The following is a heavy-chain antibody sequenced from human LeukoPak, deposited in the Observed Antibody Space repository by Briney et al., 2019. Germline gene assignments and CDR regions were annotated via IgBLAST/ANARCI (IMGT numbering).Heavy chain of an antibody. V-gene: IGHV1-2*02. CDR1: GYTLTGYY. J-gene: IGHJ5*02. CDR2: INPNSGGT. Sequence: ASVKVSCKASGYTLTGYYMHWVRQAPGQGLEWMGWINPNSGGTNYAQKFQGRVTMTRDTSISTAYMELSRLRSDDTAVYYCATVTSSSWGNWFDPWGQGTLVTVSS. D-gene: IGHD6-13*01. CDR3: ATVTSSSWGNWFDP.